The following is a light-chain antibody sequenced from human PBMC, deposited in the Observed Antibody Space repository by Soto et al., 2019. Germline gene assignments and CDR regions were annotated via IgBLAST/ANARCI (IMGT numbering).Light chain of an antibody. V-gene: IGKV1-39*01. J-gene: IGKJ2*01. CDR3: QQSYSAPYA. Sequence: DIQMNQSPSSLSASVGDRVTITCRASESIRDFLSWYQQKPRKPPQLQIFASSTLQHWVPSRFSGSASGTEFTLTISSLQSEDFAAYYCQQSYSAPYAFGQGINLEIK. CDR2: ASS. CDR1: ESIRDF.